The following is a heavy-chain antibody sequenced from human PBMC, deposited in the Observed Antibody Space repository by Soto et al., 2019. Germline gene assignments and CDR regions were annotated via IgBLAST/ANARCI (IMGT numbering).Heavy chain of an antibody. D-gene: IGHD2-8*01. Sequence: GGSLRLSCAASGFTFSDHYMDWVRQAPGKGLEWVGRTRNRANSYTTEYAASVKGRFTISRDGSKNSLYLQMNSLKTEDTAVYYCARGYCSNGVCYRYIDLWGRGTRVTVS. J-gene: IGHJ2*01. CDR1: GFTFSDHY. CDR3: ARGYCSNGVCYRYIDL. CDR2: TRNRANSYTT. V-gene: IGHV3-72*01.